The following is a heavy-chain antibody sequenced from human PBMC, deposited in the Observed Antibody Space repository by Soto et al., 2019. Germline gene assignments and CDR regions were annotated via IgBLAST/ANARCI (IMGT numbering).Heavy chain of an antibody. CDR2: IRDKANSYTT. CDR3: ARRLDYFDH. Sequence: GGSLRLSCAGSGFTFSDHYMDWVRQAPWKGLEWVGRIRDKANSYTTEYAASVKGRFTISRDDSKNSLYLQMNSLKTEDTAVYYCARRLDYFDHWGQGTLVTVSS. V-gene: IGHV3-72*01. CDR1: GFTFSDHY. J-gene: IGHJ4*02.